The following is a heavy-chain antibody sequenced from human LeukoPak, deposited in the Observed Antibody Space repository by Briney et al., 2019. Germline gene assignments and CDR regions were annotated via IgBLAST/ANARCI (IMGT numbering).Heavy chain of an antibody. CDR2: IYYSGST. CDR3: ARDRSGAARPDLAY. V-gene: IGHV4-59*01. Sequence: SETLSLTCTVSGGSISSYYWSWIRQPPGKGLEWIGYIYYSGSTNYNPSLKSRVTISVDTSKNQFSLKLSSVTAADTAVYYCARDRSGAARPDLAYWGQGTLVTVSS. CDR1: GGSISSYY. D-gene: IGHD6-6*01. J-gene: IGHJ4*02.